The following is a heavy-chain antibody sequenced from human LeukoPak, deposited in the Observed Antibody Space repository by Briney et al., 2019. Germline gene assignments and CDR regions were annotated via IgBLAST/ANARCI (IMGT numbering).Heavy chain of an antibody. CDR3: ARGGLVRGTINSLIAFDI. J-gene: IGHJ3*02. CDR2: ISTSSSYI. CDR1: GFTFNRYN. Sequence: PGGSLRLSCAASGFTFNRYNMNWVRRAPGKGLEWVSSISTSSSYIYYADSVRGRFTISRDNAKNSLYLQMNSLRAEDTAVYYCARGGLVRGTINSLIAFDIWGQGTTVTVSS. D-gene: IGHD3-10*01. V-gene: IGHV3-21*01.